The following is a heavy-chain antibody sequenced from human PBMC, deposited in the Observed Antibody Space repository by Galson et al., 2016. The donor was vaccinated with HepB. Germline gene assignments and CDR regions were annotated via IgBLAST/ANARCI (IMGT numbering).Heavy chain of an antibody. Sequence: SVKVSCKASGYTFTSYGISWVRQAPGQGLEWMGWISGYNGNTNYAQKLQGRVTMTKDTSTSTAYMELRSLRSDDTAVYYCARDQYCSSSSCYTKDFDYWGQGTLVTGSS. J-gene: IGHJ4*02. CDR3: ARDQYCSSSSCYTKDFDY. CDR1: GYTFTSYG. CDR2: ISGYNGNT. V-gene: IGHV1-18*01. D-gene: IGHD2-2*02.